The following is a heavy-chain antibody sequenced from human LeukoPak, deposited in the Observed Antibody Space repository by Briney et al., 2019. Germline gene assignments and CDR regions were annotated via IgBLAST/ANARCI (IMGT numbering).Heavy chain of an antibody. Sequence: GGSLRLSCAASGFTLSSHDVHWVRQVPGKGLEWLSAINVAGNTYYSDSVKGRFSVSRDNAKNSVHLQMTSLRAGDTAVYHCAREPDVYGSWYFDLWGRGTQVTVSS. D-gene: IGHD2-8*01. V-gene: IGHV3-13*01. CDR2: INVAGNT. CDR1: GFTLSSHD. J-gene: IGHJ2*01. CDR3: AREPDVYGSWYFDL.